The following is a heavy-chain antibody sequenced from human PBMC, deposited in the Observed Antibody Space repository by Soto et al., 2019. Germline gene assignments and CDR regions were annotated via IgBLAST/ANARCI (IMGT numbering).Heavy chain of an antibody. D-gene: IGHD6-19*01. V-gene: IGHV3-30-3*01. CDR1: GFTFSSYA. J-gene: IGHJ3*02. CDR3: AGAGTHDAFDI. CDR2: ISYDGSNK. Sequence: QVQLVESGGGVVQPGRSLRLSCAASGFTFSSYAMHWVRQAPGKRLEWVAVISYDGSNKYYADSVKGRFTISRDNSKNTLYLQMNSLRAEDTAVYYCAGAGTHDAFDIWGQGTMVTVSS.